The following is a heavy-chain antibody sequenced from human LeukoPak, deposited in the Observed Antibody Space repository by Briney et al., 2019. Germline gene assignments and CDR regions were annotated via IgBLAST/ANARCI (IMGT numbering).Heavy chain of an antibody. D-gene: IGHD6-25*01. CDR1: GFTFSGYG. V-gene: IGHV3-33*01. Sequence: GGSLRPSCAASGFTFSGYGMHWVRQAPGKGLEWVAVIWYDGSNKYYTDSVKGRFTISRDNSKNTLYLQMNSLRAGDTAVYYCARVGFAAPDYWGQGTLVTVSS. J-gene: IGHJ4*02. CDR2: IWYDGSNK. CDR3: ARVGFAAPDY.